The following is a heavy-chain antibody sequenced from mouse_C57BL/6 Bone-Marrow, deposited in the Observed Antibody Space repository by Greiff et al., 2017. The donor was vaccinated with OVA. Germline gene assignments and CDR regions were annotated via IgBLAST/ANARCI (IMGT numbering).Heavy chain of an antibody. CDR2: LDPSNSYT. J-gene: IGHJ3*01. CDR1: GYTFTSYW. CDR3: GGGGSWFAY. V-gene: IGHV1-59*01. D-gene: IGHD1-1*02. Sequence: VQLQQPGAELVRPGTSVKLSCKASGYTFTSYWMHWVKQRPGQSLEWIGMLDPSNSYTNYNEKFKGKATLTVDTSSSTAYMQLSSLTSEDSAVYYCGGGGSWFAYWGQGTLVTVSA.